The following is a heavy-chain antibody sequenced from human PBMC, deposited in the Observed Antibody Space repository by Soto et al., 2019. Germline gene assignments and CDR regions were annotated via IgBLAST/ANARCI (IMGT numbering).Heavy chain of an antibody. Sequence: PSETLSLTCTVSGGSVSSNYYYWSWVRQSPGKGLEWIGNIYYTGSTKYNPSLKSRVTVSLDTSKNQFSLDLSSVTAADTAVYYCASGRLAAAGTDYYYYYGMDVWGQGTTVTVSS. D-gene: IGHD6-13*01. J-gene: IGHJ6*02. V-gene: IGHV4-61*01. CDR2: IYYTGST. CDR3: ASGRLAAAGTDYYYYYGMDV. CDR1: GGSVSSNYYY.